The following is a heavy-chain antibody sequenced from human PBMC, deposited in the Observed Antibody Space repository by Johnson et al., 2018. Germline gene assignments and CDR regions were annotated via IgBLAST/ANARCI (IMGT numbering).Heavy chain of an antibody. V-gene: IGHV4-59*01. CDR1: GGSISSYY. CDR2: IYYSGST. Sequence: QVQLQESGPGLVKPSETLSLTCTVSGGSISSYYWSWIRQPPGKGLEWIGYIYYSGSTNYNPSLKSRVTISVDTSKNQFSLKLSSVTAADTAVYYLAGGTYYYDRIGYYSRAAFAIGGEGTMVTVSS. D-gene: IGHD3-22*01. CDR3: AGGTYYYDRIGYYSRAAFAI. J-gene: IGHJ3*02.